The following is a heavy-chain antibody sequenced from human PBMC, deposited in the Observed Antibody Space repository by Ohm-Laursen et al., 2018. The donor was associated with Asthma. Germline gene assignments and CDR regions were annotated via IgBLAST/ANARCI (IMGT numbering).Heavy chain of an antibody. CDR3: ARTYSSGTFDI. CDR1: GFIFNNDF. D-gene: IGHD6-19*01. V-gene: IGHV3-11*04. Sequence: SLRLSCAAPGFIFNNDFMSWIRQAPGKGLEWVSYTSGTGSVIYYADSVKGRFTISRDNAKNSLYLQMNSLRAEDTAVYYCARTYSSGTFDIWGQRTMVTVSS. J-gene: IGHJ3*02. CDR2: TSGTGSVI.